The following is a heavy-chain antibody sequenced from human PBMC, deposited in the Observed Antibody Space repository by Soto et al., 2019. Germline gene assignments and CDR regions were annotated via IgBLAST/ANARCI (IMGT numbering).Heavy chain of an antibody. CDR2: INSDGSST. CDR1: GFTFSSYW. D-gene: IGHD6-19*01. V-gene: IGHV3-74*01. J-gene: IGHJ4*02. Sequence: PGGSLRLSCAASGFTFSSYWMHWVRQAPGKGLVWVSRINSDGSSTSYADSVKGRFTISRDNAKNTLNLQMISLRAEDTAVYSCARSLYTSGWQFDYWGQGTLVTVSS. CDR3: ARSLYTSGWQFDY.